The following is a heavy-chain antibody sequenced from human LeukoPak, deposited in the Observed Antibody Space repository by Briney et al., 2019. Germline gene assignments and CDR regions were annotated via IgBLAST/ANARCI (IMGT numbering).Heavy chain of an antibody. CDR2: IYYSATT. Sequence: SETLSLTCTVSGGSISSYYWSWIRQPPGEGLEWIGYIYYSATTNYNPSLKSRVAISVATSKNQFSLRLSSVTAADTAVYYCARRIALAGTVFDYWGQGILVTVSS. CDR3: ARRIALAGTVFDY. CDR1: GGSISSYY. J-gene: IGHJ4*02. V-gene: IGHV4-59*08. D-gene: IGHD6-19*01.